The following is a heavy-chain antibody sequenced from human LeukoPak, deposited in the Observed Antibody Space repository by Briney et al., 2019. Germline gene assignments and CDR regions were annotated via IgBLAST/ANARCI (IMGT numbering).Heavy chain of an antibody. J-gene: IGHJ4*02. D-gene: IGHD5-12*01. CDR1: GFTFSSYA. Sequence: AGGSLRLSCAASGFTFSSYAMSWVRQAPGKGLEWVSAISGSGGSTYYADSVKGRFTISRDNSKNTLYLQMNSPRAEDTAVYYCARGTDMTPISGYYSFVYWGQGTLVSVSS. V-gene: IGHV3-23*01. CDR2: ISGSGGST. CDR3: ARGTDMTPISGYYSFVY.